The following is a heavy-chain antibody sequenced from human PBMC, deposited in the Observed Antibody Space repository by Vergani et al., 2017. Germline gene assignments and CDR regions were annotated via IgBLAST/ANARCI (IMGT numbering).Heavy chain of an antibody. CDR1: GYTLTELY. V-gene: IGHV1-24*01. CDR2: FDPEDGET. J-gene: IGHJ3*02. Sequence: QVQLVQSGAEVKKPGASVKVSCKVSGYTLTELYMHWVRQAPGKGLEWMGGFDPEDGETIYAQKFQGRVTMTEDTSTDTAYMELSSLRSEDTAVYYCATAGYYDILTGYYKEHAFDIWGQGTMVTVSS. CDR3: ATAGYYDILTGYYKEHAFDI. D-gene: IGHD3-9*01.